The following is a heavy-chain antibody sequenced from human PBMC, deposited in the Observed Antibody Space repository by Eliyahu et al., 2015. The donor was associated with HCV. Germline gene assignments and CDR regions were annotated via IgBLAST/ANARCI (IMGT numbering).Heavy chain of an antibody. V-gene: IGHV3-23*01. D-gene: IGHD3-22*01. CDR2: ISGGGGLT. Sequence: GSLRLSCAASGFTFSSYAMNWVRQAPGKGLEWVSTISGGGGLTYYADSVKGRFTSSRDNPKNTLYLQMNSLRVEDTAVYFCAREVAVISDSGYFDYWGRGTLVTVSS. CDR3: AREVAVISDSGYFDY. CDR1: GFTFSSYA. J-gene: IGHJ4*02.